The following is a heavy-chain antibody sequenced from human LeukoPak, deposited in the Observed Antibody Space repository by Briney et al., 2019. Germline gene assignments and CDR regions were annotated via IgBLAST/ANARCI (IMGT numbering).Heavy chain of an antibody. Sequence: SETLSLTCTVSGASVRNEYWSWIRQPPGKELEWIGYIHYSGSSNYHPTLGSRVTISLDTSKNQFSLKLKSVTAADTGMYHCARYDRGLFFFDNWGQGTLVTVSS. CDR1: GASVRNEY. CDR2: IHYSGSS. V-gene: IGHV4-59*08. D-gene: IGHD1-14*01. J-gene: IGHJ4*02. CDR3: ARYDRGLFFFDN.